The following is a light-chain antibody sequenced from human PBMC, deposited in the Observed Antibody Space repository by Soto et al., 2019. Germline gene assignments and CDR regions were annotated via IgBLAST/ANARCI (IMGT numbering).Light chain of an antibody. Sequence: QSLLTQPPSVSGAPGQRVTISCTGSSSNIGAGYDVHWYQQLPGTAPKVLIYGNSNRPSGVPDRLSGSKSGTSASLAITGLQAEDEADYYCQSYDSSLSGYVFGTGTKVTVL. CDR1: SSNIGAGYD. J-gene: IGLJ1*01. CDR3: QSYDSSLSGYV. V-gene: IGLV1-40*01. CDR2: GNS.